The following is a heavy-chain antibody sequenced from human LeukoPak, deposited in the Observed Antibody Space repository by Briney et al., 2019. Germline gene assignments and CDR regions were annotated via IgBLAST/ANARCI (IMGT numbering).Heavy chain of an antibody. CDR3: ARELPFED. CDR2: LYSAGFT. Sequence: QSGGSLRLSCAASGFTVSSNYMAWVRQPPAKGLEWVSILYSAGFTYYADSVKGRFTISRDNSKNTVYLQMHSLRAEDTAVYYCARELPFEDWGQGPLVTVSS. J-gene: IGHJ4*02. D-gene: IGHD2-15*01. V-gene: IGHV3-53*01. CDR1: GFTVSSNY.